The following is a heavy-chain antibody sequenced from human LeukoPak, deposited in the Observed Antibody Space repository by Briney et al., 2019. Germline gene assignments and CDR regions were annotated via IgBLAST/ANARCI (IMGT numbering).Heavy chain of an antibody. CDR3: VKDVTPFPYSSRAFDI. D-gene: IGHD6-13*01. Sequence: GGSLRLSCAASGFTFSSYAMSWVRQAPGKGLEWVSGVTWNSGGVGYADSVKGQFTISRDNAKNSLYLQMKSLRPEDTALYYRVKDVTPFPYSSRAFDIWGQGTRVTVSS. V-gene: IGHV3-9*01. J-gene: IGHJ3*02. CDR1: GFTFSSYA. CDR2: VTWNSGGV.